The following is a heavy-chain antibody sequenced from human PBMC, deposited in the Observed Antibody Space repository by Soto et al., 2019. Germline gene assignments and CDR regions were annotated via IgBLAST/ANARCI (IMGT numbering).Heavy chain of an antibody. Sequence: QVQLQESGPGLVKPSGTLSLTCAVSSGSISSTNWWSWVRQPPGKGLEWIGEIYHSGSINYNPSLKSRVTISVDKSKNQFSLTLSSVTAADTAVYYCGRALRGFSAFDIWGQGTMVIVSS. V-gene: IGHV4-4*02. CDR2: IYHSGSI. CDR1: SGSISSTNW. J-gene: IGHJ3*02. CDR3: GRALRGFSAFDI. D-gene: IGHD3-16*01.